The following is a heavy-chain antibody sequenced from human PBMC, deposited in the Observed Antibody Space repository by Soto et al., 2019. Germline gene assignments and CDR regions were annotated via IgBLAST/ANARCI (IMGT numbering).Heavy chain of an antibody. V-gene: IGHV3-23*01. CDR3: AGDQRITLFGVVKSIVYFFDE. D-gene: IGHD3-3*01. CDR1: GFVFKNFA. CDR2: IRGTGLNT. Sequence: VSLRLSCVGSGFVFKNFAINWVRQPPGKGLEWVSVIRGTGLNTYYAASVKGRFNISRDNSKNTVYLQMDSLKVEDTAVYYCAGDQRITLFGVVKSIVYFFDEWGQGTLVTVSS. J-gene: IGHJ4*02.